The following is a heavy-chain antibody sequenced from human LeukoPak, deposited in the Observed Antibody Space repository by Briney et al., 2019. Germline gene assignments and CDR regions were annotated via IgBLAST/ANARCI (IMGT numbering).Heavy chain of an antibody. CDR3: ARRIRYFDWLLPKNAFDI. CDR2: FYYSGST. D-gene: IGHD3-9*01. V-gene: IGHV4-59*01. CDR1: GGSISRYY. J-gene: IGHJ3*02. Sequence: PSETLSLTCTVSGGSISRYYGSWIRQPPGKGLEWIGYFYYSGSTNYNPSLKSRFTISVDTSKNQFSLKLSSVTAADTAVYYCARRIRYFDWLLPKNAFDIWGQGTMVTVSS.